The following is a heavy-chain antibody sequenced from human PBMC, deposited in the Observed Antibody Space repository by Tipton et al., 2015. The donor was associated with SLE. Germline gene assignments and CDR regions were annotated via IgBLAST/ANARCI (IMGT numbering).Heavy chain of an antibody. V-gene: IGHV4-61*02. CDR1: GVSISSASYY. D-gene: IGHD2-15*01. Sequence: TLSLTCTVSGVSISSASYYWNWIRQPAGKGLEWIGRAYTTGSPYYNPSLESRVAISMDTSKNQFSLKLTAVTAADTAVYYCAKSVVVVSPRDYYYYVDVWGKGTTVTVSS. J-gene: IGHJ6*03. CDR2: AYTTGSP. CDR3: AKSVVVVSPRDYYYYVDV.